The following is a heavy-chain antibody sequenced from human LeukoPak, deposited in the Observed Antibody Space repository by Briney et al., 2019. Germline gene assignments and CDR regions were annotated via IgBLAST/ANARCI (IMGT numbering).Heavy chain of an antibody. CDR2: ISSNGGST. Sequence: GGSLRLSCSASGFTFSSYAMHWVRQAPGKGLEYVSAISSNGGSTYYADSVKGRFTISRDNSKNTLYLQMSSLRAEDTAAHYCVKGTTWIQLWFDYWGQGTLVTVSS. V-gene: IGHV3-64D*06. CDR1: GFTFSSYA. CDR3: VKGTTWIQLWFDY. J-gene: IGHJ4*02. D-gene: IGHD5-18*01.